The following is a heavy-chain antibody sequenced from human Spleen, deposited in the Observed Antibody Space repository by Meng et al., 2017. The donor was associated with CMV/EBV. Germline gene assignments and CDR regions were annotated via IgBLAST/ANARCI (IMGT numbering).Heavy chain of an antibody. CDR3: ARDVQSGAAGY. V-gene: IGHV1-2*02. D-gene: IGHD3-10*01. CDR2: INPKSGGT. J-gene: IGHJ4*02. Sequence: SCKSSGYTFTDYFVHWARQAPGQGPEWMGWINPKSGGTSYAQKFEGRVTMTADTPTTTVYLELNRLRIDDTAMYYCARDVQSGAAGYWGQGTLVTVSS. CDR1: GYTFTDYF.